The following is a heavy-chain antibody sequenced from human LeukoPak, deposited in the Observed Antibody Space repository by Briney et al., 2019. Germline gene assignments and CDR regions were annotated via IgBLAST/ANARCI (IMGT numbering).Heavy chain of an antibody. D-gene: IGHD2-2*01. V-gene: IGHV4-39*01. CDR3: ASTGDCSSTSCSWYYFDY. Sequence: PSETLSLTCTVSGGSISSSSYYWGWIRQPPGKGLEWTVSIYYSGSTYYNPALKSRVTISVDTSKNQFSLKLNSVTAADTAVYYCASTGDCSSTSCSWYYFDYWGQGTLVTVSS. CDR1: GGSISSSSYY. CDR2: IYYSGST. J-gene: IGHJ4*02.